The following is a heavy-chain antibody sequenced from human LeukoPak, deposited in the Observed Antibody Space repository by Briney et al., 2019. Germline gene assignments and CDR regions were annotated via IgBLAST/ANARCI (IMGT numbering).Heavy chain of an antibody. D-gene: IGHD3-9*01. CDR2: INHSGST. J-gene: IGHJ6*02. CDR3: ARGPYYDILTGYYDLYYYYGMDV. Sequence: SETLSLTCAVYGGSFSGYYWSWIRQPPGKGLEWIGEINHSGSTNYNPSLKSRVTISVDTSKNQFSLKLSSVTAADTAVYYCARGPYYDILTGYYDLYYYYGMDVWGQGTTVTVSS. V-gene: IGHV4-34*01. CDR1: GGSFSGYY.